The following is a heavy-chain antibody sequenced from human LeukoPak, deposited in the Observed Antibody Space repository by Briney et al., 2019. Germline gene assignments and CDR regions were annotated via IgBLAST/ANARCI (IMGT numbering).Heavy chain of an antibody. CDR1: GFTLSSYG. J-gene: IGHJ4*02. V-gene: IGHV3-30*02. CDR3: AKAGALVRGVTAIFDY. D-gene: IGHD3-10*01. Sequence: GGSLRLSCAASGFTLSSYGMHWVRQAPGKGLEWVAFTQYDGSNKYYADSVKGRFTISRDNSQNTLFLHMTSLRGDDTAGYFCAKAGALVRGVTAIFDYWGQGTLVTVSS. CDR2: TQYDGSNK.